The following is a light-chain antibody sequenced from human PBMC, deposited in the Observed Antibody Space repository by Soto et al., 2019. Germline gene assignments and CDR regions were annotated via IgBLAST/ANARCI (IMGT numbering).Light chain of an antibody. CDR3: QQRSNWPPYT. CDR2: DAS. J-gene: IGKJ2*01. V-gene: IGKV3-11*01. CDR1: QSVSSY. Sequence: EIVLTQSPATLSLSPGERATLSCRASQSVSSYLAWSQQKPGQAPRLLIYDASNRATGIPARFSGSGSGTYFTLTISSLEPEDFAVYYCQQRSNWPPYTFGQGTKLEIK.